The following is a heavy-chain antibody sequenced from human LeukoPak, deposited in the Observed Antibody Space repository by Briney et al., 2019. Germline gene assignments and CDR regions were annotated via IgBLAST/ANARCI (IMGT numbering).Heavy chain of an antibody. CDR3: ARYCSHIDCFSSYFDS. D-gene: IGHD2-21*02. V-gene: IGHV4-34*01. Sequence: SETLSLTCAVYGGSFSGYYWSWIRQPPGKGLEWIGEINHSGSTNSNSSLKSRVTISIDTSKNQFSLNLTSVTAADTAVYYCARYCSHIDCFSSYFDSWGQGILVTVSS. CDR2: INHSGST. CDR1: GGSFSGYY. J-gene: IGHJ4*02.